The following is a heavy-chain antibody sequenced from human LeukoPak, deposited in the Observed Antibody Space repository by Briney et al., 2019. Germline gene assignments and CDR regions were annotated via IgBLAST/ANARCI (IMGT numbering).Heavy chain of an antibody. CDR2: IYSGGST. J-gene: IGHJ4*02. CDR3: ARDSGSSWDY. V-gene: IGHV3-53*01. D-gene: IGHD1-26*01. CDR1: RFTFSSSA. Sequence: PGGSLRLSCAASRFTFSSSAMSWVRQAPGKGLEWVSIIYSGGSTYYADSVKGRFIISGDNSKNTLYLQMNSLRAEDTAVYYCARDSGSSWDYWGQGTLVTVSS.